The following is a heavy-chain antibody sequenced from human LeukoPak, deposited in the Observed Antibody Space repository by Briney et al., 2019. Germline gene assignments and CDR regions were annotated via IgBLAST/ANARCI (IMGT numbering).Heavy chain of an antibody. CDR2: ISGSGGST. CDR1: GFTFSSFA. J-gene: IGHJ3*02. CDR3: AKDARDFDAFDI. D-gene: IGHD2-21*02. Sequence: PGGSLRLSCAASGFTFSSFAMSWVRQAPGKGLEWVSVISGSGGSTYYADSVKGRFTISRHNSKNTLYLQMNSLRAEDTAVYYCAKDARDFDAFDIWGQRTMVTVSS. V-gene: IGHV3-23*01.